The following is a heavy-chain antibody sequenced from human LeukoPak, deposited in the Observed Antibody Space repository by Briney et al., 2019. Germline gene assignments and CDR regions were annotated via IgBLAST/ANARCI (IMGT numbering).Heavy chain of an antibody. D-gene: IGHD2-15*01. CDR3: ARDLTVVVVAASDHDAFDI. CDR1: GFTFSSYS. CDR2: ISSSSSTI. V-gene: IGHV3-48*01. Sequence: GGSLRLSYAASGFTFSSYSMNWVRQAPGKGLEWVSYISSSSSTIYYADSVKGRFTISRDNAKNSLYLQMNSLRAEDTAVYYCARDLTVVVVAASDHDAFDIWGQGTMVTVSS. J-gene: IGHJ3*02.